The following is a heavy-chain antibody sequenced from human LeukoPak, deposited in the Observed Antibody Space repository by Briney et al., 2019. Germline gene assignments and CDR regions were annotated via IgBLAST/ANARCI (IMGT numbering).Heavy chain of an antibody. J-gene: IGHJ4*02. D-gene: IGHD6-19*01. CDR1: GGSISSSTYY. Sequence: KPSETLSLTCTVSGGSISSSTYYWGWIRQPPGMGLEWIGSIYYSGSTDYNPSLKSRVTISVDTSRTQFSLKLSSVTAADTAVYYCARGQKIAVSITGRSYYFDYWGQGTLVTVSS. CDR2: IYYSGST. CDR3: ARGQKIAVSITGRSYYFDY. V-gene: IGHV4-39*01.